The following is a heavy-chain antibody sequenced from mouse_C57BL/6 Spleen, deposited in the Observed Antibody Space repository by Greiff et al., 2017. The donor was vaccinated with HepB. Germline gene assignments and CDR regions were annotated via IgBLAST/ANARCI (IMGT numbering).Heavy chain of an antibody. D-gene: IGHD3-2*02. Sequence: VQLQQSGPELVKPGASVKISCKASGYAFSSSWMNWVKQRPGKGLEWIGRIYPGDGDTNYNGKFKGKATLTADKSSSTAYMQLSSLTSEDSAVYFCARKEDSSGHYAMDYWGQGTSVTVSS. V-gene: IGHV1-82*01. CDR2: IYPGDGDT. J-gene: IGHJ4*01. CDR1: GYAFSSSW. CDR3: ARKEDSSGHYAMDY.